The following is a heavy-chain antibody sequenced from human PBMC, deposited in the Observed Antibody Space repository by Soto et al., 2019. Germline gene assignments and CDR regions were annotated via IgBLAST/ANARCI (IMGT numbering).Heavy chain of an antibody. V-gene: IGHV3-53*01. D-gene: IGHD3-10*01. CDR1: GFTVSSNY. J-gene: IGHJ3*02. CDR3: ERERVTMGGDAFDI. CDR2: IYSGGST. Sequence: EVQLVESGGGLIQPGGSLRLSCAASGFTVSSNYMSWVRQAPGKGLEWVSVIYSGGSTYYADSVKGRFTISRDNSKNTLYLQMNSLRAEDTAVYYCERERVTMGGDAFDIWGQGTMVTVSS.